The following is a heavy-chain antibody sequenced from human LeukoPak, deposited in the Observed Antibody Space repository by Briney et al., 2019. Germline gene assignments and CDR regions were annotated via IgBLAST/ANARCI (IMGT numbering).Heavy chain of an antibody. CDR3: TFSSYGDHVGVDAFDI. CDR1: GFTFSTYW. Sequence: GGSLRLSCAASGFTFSTYWMHWVRQAPGKGLVWVSRINRDGSTTGYADSVKGRFTISRDNAKNTVYLQMNSLSAEDTSMYYCTFSSYGDHVGVDAFDIWGQGTMVTVSS. J-gene: IGHJ3*02. D-gene: IGHD4-17*01. V-gene: IGHV3-74*01. CDR2: INRDGSTT.